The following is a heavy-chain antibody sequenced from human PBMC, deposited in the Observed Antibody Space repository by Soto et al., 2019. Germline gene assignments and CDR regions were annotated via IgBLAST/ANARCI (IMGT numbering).Heavy chain of an antibody. CDR2: IWYDGSKK. V-gene: IGHV3-33*01. CDR3: ARNQGMYYFDY. J-gene: IGHJ4*02. CDR1: GFTFSAFG. Sequence: QVQLVESGGGVVQPGRSLRLSCAASGFTFSAFGMYWVRQAPGKGLEWVALIWYDGSKKYHADSMRGRFTISRDNSKNTLYLQMDSLSADDTAVYYCARNQGMYYFDYWGQGILVTVSS.